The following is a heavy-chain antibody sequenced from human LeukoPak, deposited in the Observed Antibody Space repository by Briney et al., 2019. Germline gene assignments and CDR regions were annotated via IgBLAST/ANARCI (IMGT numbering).Heavy chain of an antibody. Sequence: ASVKVSCKASGYTFTSYDINWVRQATGQGLELMGWMNPNSGNTGYAQKFQGRVTMTRDTSISTAYMEPSSLRSEDTAVYYCARGRGVSLWFGELLSGDYWGQGTLVTVSS. CDR1: GYTFTSYD. CDR3: ARGRGVSLWFGELLSGDY. CDR2: MNPNSGNT. J-gene: IGHJ4*02. D-gene: IGHD3-10*01. V-gene: IGHV1-8*01.